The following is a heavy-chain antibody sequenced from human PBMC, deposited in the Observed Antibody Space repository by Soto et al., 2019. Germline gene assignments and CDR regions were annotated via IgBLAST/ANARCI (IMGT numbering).Heavy chain of an antibody. D-gene: IGHD3-22*01. Sequence: QVQLVQSGAEVKKPGASVKVSCKASGYTFTSYAMHWVRQAPGQRLEWMGWINAGNGNTKYSQKFQGRVTNTRDTSASTAYMELTSLSSEYTAVYYCARSSGYYYVDYWGQGTLVTVSS. J-gene: IGHJ4*02. CDR2: INAGNGNT. CDR3: ARSSGYYYVDY. CDR1: GYTFTSYA. V-gene: IGHV1-3*01.